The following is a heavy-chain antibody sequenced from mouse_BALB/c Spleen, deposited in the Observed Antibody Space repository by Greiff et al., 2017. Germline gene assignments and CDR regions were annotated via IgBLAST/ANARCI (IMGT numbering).Heavy chain of an antibody. D-gene: IGHD4-1*01. J-gene: IGHJ3*01. CDR2: IDPSDSYT. V-gene: IGHV1-69*02. CDR1: GYPFTSYW. Sequence: QQSCKASGYPFTSYWMHWVKQRPGQGLEWIGEIDPSDSYTNYNQKFKGKATLTVDKSSSTAYMQLSSLTSEDSAVYYCAKDWAYWGQGTLVTVSA. CDR3: AKDWAY.